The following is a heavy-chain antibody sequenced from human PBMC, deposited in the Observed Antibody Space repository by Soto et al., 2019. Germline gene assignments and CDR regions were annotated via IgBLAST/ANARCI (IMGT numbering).Heavy chain of an antibody. Sequence: GGSLRLSCAASGFTFSSYEMNWVRQAPGKGLEWLSYISISGSTIYYADSVKGRFTISRDNAKNSLYLQINSLRAEDTAVYYCARESSAGYYPLDYWGQGTLVTVSS. V-gene: IGHV3-48*03. CDR2: ISISGSTI. J-gene: IGHJ4*02. D-gene: IGHD3-9*01. CDR3: ARESSAGYYPLDY. CDR1: GFTFSSYE.